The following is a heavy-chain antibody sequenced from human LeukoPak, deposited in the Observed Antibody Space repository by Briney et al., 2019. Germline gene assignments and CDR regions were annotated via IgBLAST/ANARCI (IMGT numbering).Heavy chain of an antibody. CDR3: ARGRVSSDYGYVWFDP. Sequence: SETLSLTCTVSGGSISSYYWSWIRQPAGKGLEWIGRIYTSGSTNYNPSLKSRVTISVDKSKNQFSLKLSSVTAADTAVYYCARGRVSSDYGYVWFDPWGQGTLVTASS. J-gene: IGHJ5*02. CDR2: IYTSGST. D-gene: IGHD4/OR15-4a*01. CDR1: GGSISSYY. V-gene: IGHV4-4*07.